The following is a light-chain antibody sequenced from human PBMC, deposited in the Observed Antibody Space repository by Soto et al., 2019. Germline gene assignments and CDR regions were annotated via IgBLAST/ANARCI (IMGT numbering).Light chain of an antibody. CDR1: QSISSS. J-gene: IGKJ1*01. CDR3: QQSYSTPWT. Sequence: DIHLTQSPSLLSASVGYRVTIACRASQSISSSLNWYQQKPGKAPKLLIYAASSLQSGVPSRFSGSGSGTDFTLTISSLQPEDFATYYCQQSYSTPWTFGQGTKVDIK. CDR2: AAS. V-gene: IGKV1-39*01.